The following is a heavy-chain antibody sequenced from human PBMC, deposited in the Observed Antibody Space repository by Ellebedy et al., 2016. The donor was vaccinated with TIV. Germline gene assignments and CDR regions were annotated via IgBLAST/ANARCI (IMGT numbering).Heavy chain of an antibody. CDR1: GFSLSTSRLS. V-gene: IGHV2-70*17. J-gene: IGHJ4*02. Sequence: SGPTLVKPTQTLTLACTFSGFSLSTSRLSVSWIRQPPGKALAWLARIDWDDDKFYSTSLRTRVTISKDSSENQVVLTMTNMDPEDTATYYCARISSGWGFDYWGQGALVTVSS. CDR2: IDWDDDK. D-gene: IGHD6-19*01. CDR3: ARISSGWGFDY.